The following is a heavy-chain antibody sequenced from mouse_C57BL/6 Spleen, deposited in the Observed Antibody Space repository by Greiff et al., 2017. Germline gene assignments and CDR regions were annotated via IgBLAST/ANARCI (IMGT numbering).Heavy chain of an antibody. CDR1: GFTFSDYG. Sequence: EVKLVESGGGLVKPGGSLKLSCAASGFTFSDYGMHWVRQAPEKGLEWVAYISSGSSTIYYADTVKGRFPSSRDNAKNTLCLQMTSRRSEDTAMYYCARHYGSSYAFAYWGQGTLVTVSA. J-gene: IGHJ3*01. CDR2: ISSGSSTI. D-gene: IGHD1-1*01. CDR3: ARHYGSSYAFAY. V-gene: IGHV5-17*01.